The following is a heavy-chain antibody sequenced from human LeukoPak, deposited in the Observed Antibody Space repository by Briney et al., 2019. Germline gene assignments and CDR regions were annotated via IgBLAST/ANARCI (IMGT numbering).Heavy chain of an antibody. CDR3: ARANTAMAQFDY. V-gene: IGHV3-53*01. CDR1: GFTVSSKY. Sequence: GGSLRLSCAASGFTVSSKYVSWVRQAPGKGLEWVSVIYSGGSIYYADSVKGRFTISRDNSKNTLYLQMNSLRAEDTAVYYCARANTAMAQFDYWGQGTLVTVSS. J-gene: IGHJ4*02. CDR2: IYSGGSI. D-gene: IGHD5-18*01.